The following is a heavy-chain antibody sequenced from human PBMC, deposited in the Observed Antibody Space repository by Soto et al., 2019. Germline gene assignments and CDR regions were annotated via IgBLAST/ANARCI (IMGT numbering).Heavy chain of an antibody. CDR3: AGGSGHSYPESRIFDV. J-gene: IGHJ4*02. Sequence: QPGGSLRLSCVASGFTFGSRAMSWVRQAPGEGLEWVSSITDTGGDTKCADSVRGRFTISRDNSKNTLYLQMSSLRAEDSAVYYGAGGSGHSYPESRIFDVWGRGTLVTVS. CDR1: GFTFGSRA. D-gene: IGHD2-15*01. CDR2: ITDTGGDT. V-gene: IGHV3-23*01.